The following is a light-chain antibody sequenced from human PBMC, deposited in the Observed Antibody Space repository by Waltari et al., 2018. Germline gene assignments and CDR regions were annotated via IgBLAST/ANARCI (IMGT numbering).Light chain of an antibody. V-gene: IGKV4-1*01. CDR1: QSVLYSSNNMTY. J-gene: IGKJ4*01. Sequence: DIVMTQSPDSLAVSLGERATINCKSSQSVLYSSNNMTYVAWYQQKPGQPPKLLIDWASTRESGVPDRFSGTGSGTDFTLTISSLQAEDVAVYYCQQYYSAPPTFGGGTRVEIK. CDR2: WAS. CDR3: QQYYSAPPT.